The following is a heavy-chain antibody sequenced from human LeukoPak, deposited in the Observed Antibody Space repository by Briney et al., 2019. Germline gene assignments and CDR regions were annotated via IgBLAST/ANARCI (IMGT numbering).Heavy chain of an antibody. V-gene: IGHV3-30-3*01. CDR3: ARDQVAAAGPGYYYVMDV. J-gene: IGHJ6*02. D-gene: IGHD6-13*01. Sequence: PGSSLRLSCTAFGFTFNTYAIHWVRQAPGKGLEWVAVISYDGSTKYYLDSVKGRFTLSRDNSRNTLYLQMNSLRAETTAVYYCARDQVAAAGPGYYYVMDVWGQGTTVTVSS. CDR2: ISYDGSTK. CDR1: GFTFNTYA.